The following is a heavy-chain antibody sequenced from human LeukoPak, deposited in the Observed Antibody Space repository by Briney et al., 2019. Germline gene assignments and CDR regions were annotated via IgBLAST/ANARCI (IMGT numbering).Heavy chain of an antibody. D-gene: IGHD3-22*01. V-gene: IGHV4-61*02. CDR1: GGSISSGSYY. CDR3: AKGQSAYDSSGYHLL. Sequence: PSQTLSLTCTVSGGSISSGSYYWSWIRQPAGKGLEWIGRIYTSGSTNYNPSLKSRVTISVDTSKNQFSLKLSSVTAADTAVYYCAKGQSAYDSSGYHLLWGQGTLVTVSS. CDR2: IYTSGST. J-gene: IGHJ4*02.